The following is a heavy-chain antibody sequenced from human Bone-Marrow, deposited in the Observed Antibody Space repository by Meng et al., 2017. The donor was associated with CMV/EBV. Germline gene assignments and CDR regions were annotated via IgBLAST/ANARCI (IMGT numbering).Heavy chain of an antibody. CDR1: GFTFSSYS. V-gene: IGHV3-43*01. CDR2: ISWDGGST. D-gene: IGHD5-18*01. J-gene: IGHJ4*02. CDR3: AKDVSSNGYSSADY. Sequence: GESLKISCAASGFTFSSYSMNWVRQAPGKGLEWVSLISWDGGSTYYADSVKGRFTISRDNSKNSLYLQMNSLRTEDTALYYCAKDVSSNGYSSADYWGQGTLVTVSS.